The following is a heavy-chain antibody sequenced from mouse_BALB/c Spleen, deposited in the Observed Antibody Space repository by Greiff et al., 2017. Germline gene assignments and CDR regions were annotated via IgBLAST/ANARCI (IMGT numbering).Heavy chain of an antibody. Sequence: QVQLKQSGPELVKPGASVRISCKASGYTFTSYYIHWVKQRPGQGLEWIGWIYPGNVNTKYNEKFKGKATLTADKSYSTAYMQLNSLTSEDSAVYFCAYERAMDYWGQGTSVTVSS. CDR1: GYTFTSYY. CDR2: IYPGNVNT. J-gene: IGHJ4*01. CDR3: AYERAMDY. D-gene: IGHD2-12*01. V-gene: IGHV1S56*01.